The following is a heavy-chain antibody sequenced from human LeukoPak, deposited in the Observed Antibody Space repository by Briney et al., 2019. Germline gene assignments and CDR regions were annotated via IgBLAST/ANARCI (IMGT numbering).Heavy chain of an antibody. CDR2: IYWDDDK. V-gene: IGHV2-5*02. J-gene: IGHJ4*02. D-gene: IGHD3-3*01. CDR3: AHILPNTYDFWSGPFDY. Sequence: SGPTLVNPTQTLTLTCTFSGFSLSTSGVGVGWIRQPPGKALEWLALIYWDDDKRYSPSLKSRLTITKDTSKNQVVLTMTNMDPVDTATYYCAHILPNTYDFWSGPFDYWGQGTLVTVSS. CDR1: GFSLSTSGVG.